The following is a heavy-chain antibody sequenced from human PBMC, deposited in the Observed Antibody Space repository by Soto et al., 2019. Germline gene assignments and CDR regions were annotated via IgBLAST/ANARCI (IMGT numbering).Heavy chain of an antibody. CDR1: GFTFSSYA. V-gene: IGHV3-23*01. J-gene: IGHJ6*04. CDR3: AKSNGDYPYYYGMDV. Sequence: EVQLLESGGGLVQPGGSLRLSCAASGFTFSSYAMSWFRQAPGKGLEWVSAISGGGGSTYAADSVKGRFTISRDNSKNTVYLEMNYLRAEYTAVYYGAKSNGDYPYYYGMDVWGKGTKVTVSS. CDR2: ISGGGGST. D-gene: IGHD4-17*01.